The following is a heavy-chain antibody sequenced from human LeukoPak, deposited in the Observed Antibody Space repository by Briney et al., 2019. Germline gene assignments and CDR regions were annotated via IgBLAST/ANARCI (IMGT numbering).Heavy chain of an antibody. CDR2: ISSNGGST. V-gene: IGHV3-64*01. J-gene: IGHJ4*02. CDR3: ARGVFDY. CDR1: GFTFSSYA. D-gene: IGHD6-6*01. Sequence: GGSLRLSCAASGFTFSSYAMHWVRQAPGKGLEYVSAISSNGGSTYYANSVKGRFTISRDNSKNTLYLQMNSLRAEDTAVYYCARGVFDYWGQGTLVTVSS.